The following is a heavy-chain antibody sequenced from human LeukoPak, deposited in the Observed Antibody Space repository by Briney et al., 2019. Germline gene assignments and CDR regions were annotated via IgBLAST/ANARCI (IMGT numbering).Heavy chain of an antibody. CDR3: ARIPSGYDFDFEFDY. CDR2: IISSSSYI. CDR1: GFTFSSYS. D-gene: IGHD5-12*01. V-gene: IGHV3-21*01. J-gene: IGHJ4*02. Sequence: PGGSLRLSCAASGFTFSSYSMNWVRQAPGKGLEWVSSIISSSSYIYYADSVKGRLTISRDNAKNSLYLQMNSLRAEDTAVYYCARIPSGYDFDFEFDYWGQGTLVTVSS.